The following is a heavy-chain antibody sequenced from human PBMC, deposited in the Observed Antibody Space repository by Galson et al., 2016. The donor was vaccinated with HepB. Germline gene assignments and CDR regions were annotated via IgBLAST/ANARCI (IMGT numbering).Heavy chain of an antibody. CDR1: GFTFNNYW. J-gene: IGHJ4*02. V-gene: IGHV3-74*01. Sequence: SLRLSCAASGFTFNNYWMHWVRQAAGKGLVWVSRINRDGSDTSYADSVKGRFTISRDNSKNTLYLQMNSLRAEDTAVYYCAREGAEMAVAGTAFDYWGQGTLVTVSS. D-gene: IGHD6-19*01. CDR3: AREGAEMAVAGTAFDY. CDR2: INRDGSDT.